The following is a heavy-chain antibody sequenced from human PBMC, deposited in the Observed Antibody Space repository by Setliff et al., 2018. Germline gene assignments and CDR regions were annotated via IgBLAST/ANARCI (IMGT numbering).Heavy chain of an antibody. Sequence: KPSETLSLTCTVSGGSISSGSYYWSWIRQPAGKGLEWIGRIYTSGSTNYNPSLKSRVTISVDTSKNQFSLKLSSVTAADTAVYYYARTLLLSPYYFDYWGQGTLVTVSS. CDR3: ARTLLLSPYYFDY. CDR2: IYTSGST. CDR1: GGSISSGSYY. D-gene: IGHD2-21*01. V-gene: IGHV4-61*02. J-gene: IGHJ4*02.